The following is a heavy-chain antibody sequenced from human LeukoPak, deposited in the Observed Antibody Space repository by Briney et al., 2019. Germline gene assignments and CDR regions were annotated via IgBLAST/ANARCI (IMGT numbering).Heavy chain of an antibody. CDR1: GFTFSSYG. J-gene: IGHJ4*02. Sequence: GGSLRLSCAASGFTFSSYGMHWVRQAPGKGLEWVAVIWYDGSNKYYADSVKGRFTISRDNSKNTLYLQMNSLRAEDTAVYYCARAASIVVVPAAMDYWGQGTPVTVSS. CDR3: ARAASIVVVPAAMDY. V-gene: IGHV3-33*01. CDR2: IWYDGSNK. D-gene: IGHD2-2*01.